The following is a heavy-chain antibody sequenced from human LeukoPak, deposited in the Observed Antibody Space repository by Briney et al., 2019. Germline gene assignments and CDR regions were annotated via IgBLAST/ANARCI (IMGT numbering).Heavy chain of an antibody. CDR1: GGTFSSYA. CDR2: IIPIFGTA. Sequence: SVKVSCKASGGTFSSYAISWVRQAPGQGLEWMGGIIPIFGTANYAQKFQGRVTITADKSTSTAYMELSSLRSEDTAVYYCARDHGNSDAFDIWGQGTMVTVSS. J-gene: IGHJ3*02. V-gene: IGHV1-69*06. CDR3: ARDHGNSDAFDI. D-gene: IGHD5-24*01.